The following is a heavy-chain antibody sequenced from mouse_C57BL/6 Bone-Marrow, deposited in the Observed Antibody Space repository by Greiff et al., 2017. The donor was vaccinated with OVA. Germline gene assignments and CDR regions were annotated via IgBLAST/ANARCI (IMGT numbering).Heavy chain of an antibody. Sequence: EVKGVESGGGLVQSGRSLRLSCATSGFTFSDFYMEWVRQAPGKGLEWIAASRNKSNDYTTEYSASVKGRFIVSRDTSQSILYLQMNALRAEDTAIYYCARDLWFAYWGQGTLVTVSA. V-gene: IGHV7-1*01. CDR2: SRNKSNDYTT. CDR3: ARDLWFAY. CDR1: GFTFSDFY. J-gene: IGHJ3*01.